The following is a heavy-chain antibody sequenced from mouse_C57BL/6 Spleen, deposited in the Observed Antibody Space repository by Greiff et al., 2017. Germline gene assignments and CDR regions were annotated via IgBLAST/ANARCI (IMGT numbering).Heavy chain of an antibody. V-gene: IGHV1-72*01. D-gene: IGHD2-4*01. CDR3: AREGDYDGPLDY. CDR2: IDPNSGGT. CDR1: GYTFNSYG. Sequence: QVHVKQPGAELVKLGASVKLSCKASGYTFNSYGMHWVKQRPGRGLEWIGRIDPNSGGTKYNEKFKSKATLTVDKPSSTAYMQLSSLTSEDSAVYYCAREGDYDGPLDYWGQGTTLTVSS. J-gene: IGHJ2*01.